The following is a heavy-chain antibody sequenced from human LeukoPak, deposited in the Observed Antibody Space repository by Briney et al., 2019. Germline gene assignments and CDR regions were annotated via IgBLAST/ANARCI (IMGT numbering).Heavy chain of an antibody. D-gene: IGHD3-22*01. CDR1: GGSFSDYY. J-gene: IGHJ2*01. Sequence: SETLSLTCAVYGGSFSDYYWSWIRQPPGKGLEWIGEINHSGSTNYNPSLKSRVIISVDTSKNQFSLKLSSVTAADTAVYYCARGDRWYFDLWGRGTLVTVSS. CDR3: ARGDRWYFDL. CDR2: INHSGST. V-gene: IGHV4-34*01.